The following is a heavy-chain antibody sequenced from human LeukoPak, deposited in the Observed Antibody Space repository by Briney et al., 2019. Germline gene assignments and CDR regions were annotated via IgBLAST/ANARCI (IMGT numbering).Heavy chain of an antibody. CDR3: ARDSAEGIAVAGPGY. Sequence: ASVKVSCKASGYTFAGYYVHWVRQAPGQGLEWMGWINPNSGGTNYAQKFQGRVTMTRDTSISTAYMELSRLRSDDTAVYYCARDSAEGIAVAGPGYWGQGTLVTVSS. D-gene: IGHD6-19*01. V-gene: IGHV1-2*02. J-gene: IGHJ4*02. CDR1: GYTFAGYY. CDR2: INPNSGGT.